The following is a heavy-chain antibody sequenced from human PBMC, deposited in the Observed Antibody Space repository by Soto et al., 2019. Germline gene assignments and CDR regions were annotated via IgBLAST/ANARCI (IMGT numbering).Heavy chain of an antibody. D-gene: IGHD1-26*01. J-gene: IGHJ4*02. CDR2: MEPSTGRT. Sequence: ASVKVSCKASGYSFTRLDINWVRQTAGQGLEWMGWMEPSTGRTGYAQKFQGRVTMTRDTSINTAYMELTTLTSDDTAFYYCARGVSAGVDYWGQGTLVTVS. CDR3: ARGVSAGVDY. V-gene: IGHV1-8*01. CDR1: GYSFTRLD.